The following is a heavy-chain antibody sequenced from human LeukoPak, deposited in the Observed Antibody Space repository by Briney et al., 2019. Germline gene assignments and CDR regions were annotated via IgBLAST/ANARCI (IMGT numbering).Heavy chain of an antibody. CDR3: AREGPITILYTGAFDI. D-gene: IGHD3-9*01. J-gene: IGHJ3*02. CDR2: ISYDGSNK. Sequence: GGSLRLSCAASGFTFSSYAMHWVRQAPGKGLEWVAVISYDGSNKYYADSVKGRFTISRDNSKNTLYLQMNSLRAEDTAVYYCAREGPITILYTGAFDIWGQGTMVTVSS. CDR1: GFTFSSYA. V-gene: IGHV3-30-3*01.